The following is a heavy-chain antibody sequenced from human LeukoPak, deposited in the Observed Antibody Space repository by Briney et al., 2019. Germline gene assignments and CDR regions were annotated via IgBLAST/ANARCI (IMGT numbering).Heavy chain of an antibody. CDR3: AKAYGSGSRPFPFDY. CDR1: GFTFSSYA. J-gene: IGHJ4*02. Sequence: GGSLRPSCAASGFTFSSYAMSWVRQAPGKGLEWVSAISGSGGSTYYADSVKGRFTISRDNSKNTLYLQMNSLRAEDTAVYYCAKAYGSGSRPFPFDYWGQGTLVTVSS. D-gene: IGHD3-10*01. V-gene: IGHV3-23*01. CDR2: ISGSGGST.